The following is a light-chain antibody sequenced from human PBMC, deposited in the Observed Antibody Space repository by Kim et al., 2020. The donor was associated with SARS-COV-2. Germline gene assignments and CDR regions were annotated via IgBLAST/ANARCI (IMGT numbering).Light chain of an antibody. J-gene: IGKJ2*01. CDR3: MQALQTPRT. CDR1: QSLLHSNGYNY. CDR2: LGS. Sequence: DIVMTQSPLSLPVTPGEPASISCRSSQSLLHSNGYNYLDWYLQKPGQSPQLLIYLGSNRASGVPDRFSGSGSGTDFTLKISRVEAEDVGVYYCMQALQTPRTCGQGTKLE. V-gene: IGKV2-28*01.